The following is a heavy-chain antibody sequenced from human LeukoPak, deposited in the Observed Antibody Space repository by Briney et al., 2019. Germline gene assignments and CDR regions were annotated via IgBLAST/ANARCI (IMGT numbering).Heavy chain of an antibody. V-gene: IGHV4-59*01. CDR2: IYYSGST. D-gene: IGHD4-17*01. CDR3: ARRDYGEHFDY. CDR1: GGSISGYY. Sequence: KSSETLSLTCTVAGGSISGYYWSWIRQPPGKRLEWIGYIYYSGSTNYNPSLKSRVTISVDTSKNQFSLKLSSVTAADTAVYYCARRDYGEHFDYWGQGTLVTVSS. J-gene: IGHJ4*02.